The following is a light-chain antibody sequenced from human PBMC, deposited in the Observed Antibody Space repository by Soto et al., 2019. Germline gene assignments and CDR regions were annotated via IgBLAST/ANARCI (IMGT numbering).Light chain of an antibody. CDR2: GNS. CDR1: SSNIGAGYD. V-gene: IGLV1-40*01. CDR3: QSYDSSLSGWV. Sequence: QSVLTQPPSVSGAPGQRVTISCTGSSSNIGAGYDVHWYQQLPGTAPKLLSYGNSNRPSGVPDRFSGSKSGTSASLAITGLQAEDEADYYCQSYDSSLSGWVFGGGTKLTDL. J-gene: IGLJ3*02.